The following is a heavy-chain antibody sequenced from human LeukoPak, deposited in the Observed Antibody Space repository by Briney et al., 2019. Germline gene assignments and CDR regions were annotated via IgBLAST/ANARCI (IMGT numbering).Heavy chain of an antibody. Sequence: GGSLRLSCAASGFTFSSYGMHWVRQAPGKGLEWVAFIRYDGSNKYYADSVKGRFTISRDNSKNTLYLQMNSLRAEDTAVYYCAKLADPNSWYAFDIWGQGTMVTVSS. CDR1: GFTFSSYG. J-gene: IGHJ3*02. D-gene: IGHD6-13*01. V-gene: IGHV3-30*02. CDR3: AKLADPNSWYAFDI. CDR2: IRYDGSNK.